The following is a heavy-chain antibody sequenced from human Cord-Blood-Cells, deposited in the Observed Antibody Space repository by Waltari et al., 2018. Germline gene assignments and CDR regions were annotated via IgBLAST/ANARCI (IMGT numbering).Heavy chain of an antibody. CDR3: ARPIVVVPAAIKDY. CDR1: GYTFTGYY. Sequence: QVQLVQSGAEVKKPGASVKVSCKASGYTFTGYYMHWVRQAPGQGREWMGGINPNSGGTNYAQKFQGRVTMTRGTSISTAYMELSRLRSDDTAVYYCARPIVVVPAAIKDYWGQGTLVTVSS. CDR2: INPNSGGT. D-gene: IGHD2-2*02. V-gene: IGHV1-2*02. J-gene: IGHJ4*02.